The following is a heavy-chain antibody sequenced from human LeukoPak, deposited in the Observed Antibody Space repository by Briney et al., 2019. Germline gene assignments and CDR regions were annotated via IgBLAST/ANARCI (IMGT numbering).Heavy chain of an antibody. J-gene: IGHJ3*02. D-gene: IGHD3-3*01. CDR1: GFTFDDYA. CDR2: IGWNSGSI. V-gene: IGHV3-9*03. CDR3: AIFGVATDAFDI. Sequence: AGGSLRLSCAASGFTFDDYAMHWVRQAPGKGLEWVSGIGWNSGSIGYADSVKGRFTISRDNAKNSLYLQMNSLRAEDMALYYCAIFGVATDAFDIWGQGTMVTVSS.